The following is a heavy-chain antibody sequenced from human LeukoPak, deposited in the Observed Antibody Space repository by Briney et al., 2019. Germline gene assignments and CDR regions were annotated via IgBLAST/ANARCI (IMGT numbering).Heavy chain of an antibody. V-gene: IGHV5-51*01. CDR1: GYSFTNYW. Sequence: GESLKISFKASGYSFTNYWIGWVRQMPGKGLEWMGIIYPGDSHPRYSPSFQGQVTISADKSISTAYLQWSSLKASDTAMYYCARRAEAAEYFHHWGQGTLVTVSS. CDR2: IYPGDSHP. J-gene: IGHJ1*01. D-gene: IGHD1-14*01. CDR3: ARRAEAAEYFHH.